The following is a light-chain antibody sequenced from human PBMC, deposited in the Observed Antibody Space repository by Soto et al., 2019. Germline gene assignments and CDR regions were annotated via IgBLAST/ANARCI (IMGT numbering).Light chain of an antibody. CDR3: LQHNSYPPT. CDR2: AAS. J-gene: IGKJ4*01. CDR1: QGIGSD. V-gene: IGKV1-17*01. Sequence: DIQMTQSPSSLSASVGDRVTITCRASQGIGSDLGWYQQKPGKAPKRLIYAASSLQSGVPSRSSGSGSGTEFTLTISSLQPEDFATYFCLQHNSYPPTFGGGTKVEIK.